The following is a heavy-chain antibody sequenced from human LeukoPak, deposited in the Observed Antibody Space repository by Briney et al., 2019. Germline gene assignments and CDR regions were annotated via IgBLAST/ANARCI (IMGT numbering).Heavy chain of an antibody. J-gene: IGHJ4*02. CDR2: ISYDGSNK. CDR1: GFTFSSYA. D-gene: IGHD6-6*01. V-gene: IGHV3-30-3*01. CDR3: TYSSSSVDY. Sequence: GGSLSLSCAASGFTFSSYAMHWVRQAPGKGLEWVAVISYDGSNKYYADSVKGRFTISRDNSKNTLYLQMNSLRAEDTAVYYCTYSSSSVDYWGQGTLVTVSS.